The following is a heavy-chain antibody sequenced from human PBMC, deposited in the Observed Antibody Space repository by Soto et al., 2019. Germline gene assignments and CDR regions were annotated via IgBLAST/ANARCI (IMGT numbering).Heavy chain of an antibody. D-gene: IGHD6-13*01. V-gene: IGHV3-21*01. J-gene: IGHJ4*02. CDR1: GFTFSDYA. Sequence: EVQLVESGGGLVKPGGSLRLSCAASGFTFSDYAMNWVRQSPGKGLEWVSSISSSGTYIYYADSLKGRFTISRDTAKNSVDLQMTSLRADDTAVYYCARIRMYYSSSEAAYYLDYWGQGVLVTVSS. CDR2: ISSSGTYI. CDR3: ARIRMYYSSSEAAYYLDY.